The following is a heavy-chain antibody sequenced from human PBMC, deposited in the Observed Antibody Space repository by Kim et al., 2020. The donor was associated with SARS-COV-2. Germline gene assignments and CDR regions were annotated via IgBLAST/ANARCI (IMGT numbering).Heavy chain of an antibody. D-gene: IGHD3-22*01. CDR3: AKDNSGYYDSSGYSYWFDP. CDR2: ISGDGGST. CDR1: GFTFDDYA. Sequence: GGSLRLSCAASGFTFDDYAMHWVRQAPGKGLEWVSLISGDGGSTYYADSVKGRFTISRDNSKNSLYLQMNSLRTEDTALYYCAKDNSGYYDSSGYSYWFDPWGQGTLVTVSS. J-gene: IGHJ5*02. V-gene: IGHV3-43*02.